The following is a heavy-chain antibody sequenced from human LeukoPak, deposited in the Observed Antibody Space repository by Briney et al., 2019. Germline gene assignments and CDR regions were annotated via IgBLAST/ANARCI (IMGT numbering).Heavy chain of an antibody. J-gene: IGHJ4*02. Sequence: SVTVSCTASGGTFSSYAISWVRQARGQRLEWIGWIVVGSGNTNYAQKFQERVTITRDMSTSTAYMELSSLRSEDTAVYYCAALTYYYDSSGFDFDYWGQGTLVTVSS. CDR3: AALTYYYDSSGFDFDY. CDR1: GGTFSSYA. D-gene: IGHD3-22*01. V-gene: IGHV1-58*02. CDR2: IVVGSGNT.